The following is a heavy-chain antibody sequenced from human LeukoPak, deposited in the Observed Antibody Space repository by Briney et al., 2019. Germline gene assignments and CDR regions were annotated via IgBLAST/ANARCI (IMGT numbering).Heavy chain of an antibody. D-gene: IGHD2-15*01. CDR1: GYTFSSYE. CDR2: MNPNSGNT. V-gene: IGHV1-8*03. CDR3: ARGVGCSGGSCYEDYYYMDV. Sequence: ASVTVSCKAAGYTFSSYEINWVRQATGQGLEWVGWMNPNSGNTAYAQKFQGRVTITRDTSIGTAYMELSNLSSEDTAIYYCARGVGCSGGSCYEDYYYMDVWGKGTTVTVSS. J-gene: IGHJ6*03.